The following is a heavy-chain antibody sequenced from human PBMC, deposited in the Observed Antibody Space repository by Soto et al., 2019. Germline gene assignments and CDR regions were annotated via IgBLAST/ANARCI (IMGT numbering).Heavy chain of an antibody. J-gene: IGHJ4*02. D-gene: IGHD1-1*01. V-gene: IGHV3-30*18. CDR3: AKDKGVFNWATSYFDY. CDR1: GFTFSNYA. CDR2: TSYDGNNE. Sequence: QVQLVESGGGGVQPGRSLRLSCAASGFTFSNYAMHWVRQAPGKGLEWVALTSYDGNNEYYTDSVKGRFTISGDNSKNTLFLQMNSPRPADTAVYYCAKDKGVFNWATSYFDYWGQGALVTVSS.